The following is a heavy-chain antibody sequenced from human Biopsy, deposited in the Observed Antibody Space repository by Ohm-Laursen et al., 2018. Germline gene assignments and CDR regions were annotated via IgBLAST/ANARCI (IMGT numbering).Heavy chain of an antibody. Sequence: SDTLSLTCGVSGGSMTSYEWSWIRLAPGKGLEWIGYIYYSGGTKYNPSLASRVTFSVDMSKSQFSLKLYSVTAADTAVYYCARVEAGTYDALDIWGQGTLVAVSA. D-gene: IGHD1-26*01. CDR2: IYYSGGT. CDR1: GGSMTSYE. J-gene: IGHJ3*02. CDR3: ARVEAGTYDALDI. V-gene: IGHV4-59*07.